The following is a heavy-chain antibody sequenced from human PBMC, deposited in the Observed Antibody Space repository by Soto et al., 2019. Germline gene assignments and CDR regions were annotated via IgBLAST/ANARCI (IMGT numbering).Heavy chain of an antibody. CDR3: ARGLLGVAMVRGVIFGYDAFDT. V-gene: IGHV1-2*04. CDR2: INPNSGGT. CDR1: GYTFTGYY. D-gene: IGHD3-10*01. Sequence: ASVKVSCKASGYTFTGYYMHWVRQAPGQGLEWMGWINPNSGGTNYAQKFQGWVTMTRDTSISTAYMELSRLRSDDTAVYYCARGLLGVAMVRGVIFGYDAFDTWGQGTMVTVS. J-gene: IGHJ3*02.